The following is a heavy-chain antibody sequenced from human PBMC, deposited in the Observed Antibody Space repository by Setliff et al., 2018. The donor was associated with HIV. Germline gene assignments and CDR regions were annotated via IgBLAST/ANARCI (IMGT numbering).Heavy chain of an antibody. Sequence: SETLSLTCTVSGGSISSGSYYWSWIRQPAGKGLEWIGHIHYTGSTDYNPALMSRVAISVDTSKNLFSLKMNSVTPADTAVYYCARGIENFWSGYIRWGQGTLVTVSS. CDR2: IHYTGST. V-gene: IGHV4-61*10. CDR1: GGSISSGSYY. J-gene: IGHJ4*02. CDR3: ARGIENFWSGYIR. D-gene: IGHD3-3*01.